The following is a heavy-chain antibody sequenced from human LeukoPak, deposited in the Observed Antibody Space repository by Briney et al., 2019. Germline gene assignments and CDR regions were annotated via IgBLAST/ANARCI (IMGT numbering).Heavy chain of an antibody. J-gene: IGHJ6*02. Sequence: GGSLRLSCAASGFTFNNYGMHWVRQAPGKGLEWVAVISYDGNNKYYEDSVKGRFTISRDNSKNTLFLQMNSLGTEDTAVYYCAKATSGSFMDFYGLAVWGQGTTVAVSS. CDR3: AKATSGSFMDFYGLAV. D-gene: IGHD1-26*01. CDR1: GFTFNNYG. CDR2: ISYDGNNK. V-gene: IGHV3-30*18.